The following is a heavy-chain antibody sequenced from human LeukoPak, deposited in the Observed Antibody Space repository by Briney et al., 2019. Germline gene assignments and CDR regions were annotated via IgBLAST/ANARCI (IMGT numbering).Heavy chain of an antibody. J-gene: IGHJ5*02. Sequence: SQTLSLTCAISGDSVSSNSAAWNWIRQSPSRGLEWLGRTYYRSKWYNDYAVSAKGRITINPDTSKNQFSLQLNSVTPEDTAVYYCAGDAYYDFWSGYGCWFDPWGQGTLVTVSS. D-gene: IGHD3-3*01. CDR2: TYYRSKWYN. CDR3: AGDAYYDFWSGYGCWFDP. V-gene: IGHV6-1*01. CDR1: GDSVSSNSAA.